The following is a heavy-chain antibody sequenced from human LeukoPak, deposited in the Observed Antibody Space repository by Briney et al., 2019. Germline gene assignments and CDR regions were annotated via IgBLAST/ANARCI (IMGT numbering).Heavy chain of an antibody. D-gene: IGHD3-10*01. Sequence: SETLSLTCSVSGASISSSSYYWAWIRQPPGKGLEWVGSFYYSGSTYYNLSLKSRVTMSVDTSKNQFSLKLTSVTAADTAVYYCARPRLLYGSGPILVWGQGNLVTVSS. J-gene: IGHJ4*02. CDR2: FYYSGST. CDR1: GASISSSSYY. CDR3: ARPRLLYGSGPILV. V-gene: IGHV4-39*01.